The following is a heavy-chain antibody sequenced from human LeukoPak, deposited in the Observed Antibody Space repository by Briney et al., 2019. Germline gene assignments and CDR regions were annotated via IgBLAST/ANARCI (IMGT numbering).Heavy chain of an antibody. CDR1: GFTFGDYA. D-gene: IGHD3-9*01. CDR3: TRDFATSPYYDILTGYYDY. Sequence: GGSLRLSCTASGFTFGDYAMSWVRQAPGKGLEWVGFIRSKAYGGTTEYAASVKGRFTISRDDSKSIAYLQMNSLKTEDTAVYYCTRDFATSPYYDILTGYYDYWGQGTLVTVSS. CDR2: IRSKAYGGTT. V-gene: IGHV3-49*04. J-gene: IGHJ4*02.